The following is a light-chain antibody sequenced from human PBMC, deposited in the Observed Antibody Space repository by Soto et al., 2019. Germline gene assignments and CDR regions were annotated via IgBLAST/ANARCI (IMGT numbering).Light chain of an antibody. J-gene: IGKJ2*01. V-gene: IGKV3-20*01. CDR1: QSVSSSY. Sequence: EIVLTQSPGTLSLSPGERATLSCRASQSVSSSYLAWYQQKPGQAPRLLIYGASSRATGIPDRFSGSGSGTDFPLTISRMEPEDVAVYYCQQYGSSPRTFGQGTKLEIK. CDR3: QQYGSSPRT. CDR2: GAS.